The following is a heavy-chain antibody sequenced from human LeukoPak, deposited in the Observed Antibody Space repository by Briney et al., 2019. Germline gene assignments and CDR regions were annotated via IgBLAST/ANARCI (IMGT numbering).Heavy chain of an antibody. Sequence: GGSLRLSCAASGFTASGNYMSWVRQAPGKGLEWVSGIYSGYSTYYADSVKGRFTISRDNSKNTLYLQMNSLRAEDTAVYYCARAPSGSYYDSYAFDIWGQGTMVTVSS. J-gene: IGHJ3*02. CDR1: GFTASGNY. D-gene: IGHD1-26*01. CDR2: IYSGYST. CDR3: ARAPSGSYYDSYAFDI. V-gene: IGHV3-66*01.